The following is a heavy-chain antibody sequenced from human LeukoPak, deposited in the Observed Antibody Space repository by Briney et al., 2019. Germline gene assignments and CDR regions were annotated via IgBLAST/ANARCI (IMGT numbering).Heavy chain of an antibody. CDR1: GFTFSSYG. D-gene: IGHD2-2*01. V-gene: IGHV3-30*02. CDR2: IRYDGSNK. CDR3: AKDHESASWGYFDY. J-gene: IGHJ4*02. Sequence: GGSLRLSCAASGFTFSSYGMHWVRQAPGKGLEWVAFIRYDGSNKYYADSVKGRFTISRDNSKNTLYLQMNSLRAEDTAVYYCAKDHESASWGYFDYWGQGTLVTVSS.